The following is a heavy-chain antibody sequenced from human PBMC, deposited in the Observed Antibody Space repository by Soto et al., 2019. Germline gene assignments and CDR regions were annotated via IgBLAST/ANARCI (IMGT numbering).Heavy chain of an antibody. CDR3: ARASSSSSAADY. J-gene: IGHJ4*02. V-gene: IGHV4-31*03. Sequence: QVQLQESGPGLVKPSQTLSLTCSVSGESISSGGYYWSWIRHHPGKGLEWIGYIYDSESAYYNPSLKGRVTISMDTSKNHFAMRLSSVTAAATAVYYCARASSSSSAADYWGQGTLATVSS. CDR1: GESISSGGYY. D-gene: IGHD6-6*01. CDR2: IYDSESA.